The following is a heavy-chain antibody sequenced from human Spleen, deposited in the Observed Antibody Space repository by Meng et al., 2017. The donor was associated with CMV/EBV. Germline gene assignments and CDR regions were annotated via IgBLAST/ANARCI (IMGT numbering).Heavy chain of an antibody. D-gene: IGHD1-26*01. V-gene: IGHV3-74*03. Sequence: VSLVESGGGLFRPGGFLRLSCADSGFTLRRYCMHWVRQAPGKGLEWVSCIDSDGGDITYADSVRGRFTISRDDAKNTLYLQMNSLRVEDTAVYYCARGVAESLGWEMGYWGQGTLVTVSS. CDR3: ARGVAESLGWEMGY. CDR2: IDSDGGDI. J-gene: IGHJ4*02. CDR1: GFTLRRYC.